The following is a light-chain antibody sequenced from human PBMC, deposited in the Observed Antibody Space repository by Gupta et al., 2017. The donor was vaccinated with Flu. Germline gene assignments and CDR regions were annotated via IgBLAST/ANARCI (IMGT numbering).Light chain of an antibody. CDR1: NNDMGSDQF. V-gene: IGLV2-23*02. CDR3: SPYDESSTT. CDR2: DVG. J-gene: IGLJ2*01. Sequence: GVNNDMGSDQFVSCYRQHAGKAPYLIIFDVGRRHAVVSDRFSGSKSGDTASLTISGLQTENEADYYCSPYDESSTTFGEGTKLTVL.